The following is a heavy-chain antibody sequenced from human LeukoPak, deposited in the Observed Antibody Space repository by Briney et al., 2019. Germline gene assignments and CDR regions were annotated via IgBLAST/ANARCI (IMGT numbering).Heavy chain of an antibody. CDR1: GGSFSGYY. Sequence: SETLSLTCAVYGGSFSGYYWSWIRQPPGKGLEWIGEINHSGSTNYNPSLKSRVTISVDTSKNQFSLRLSSVTAADTAVYYCARGLAVDYWGQGTLVTVSS. CDR2: INHSGST. V-gene: IGHV4-34*01. CDR3: ARGLAVDY. J-gene: IGHJ4*02.